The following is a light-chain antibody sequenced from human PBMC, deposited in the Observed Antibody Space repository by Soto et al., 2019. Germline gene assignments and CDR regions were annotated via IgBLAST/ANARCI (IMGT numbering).Light chain of an antibody. Sequence: DIQMTQSPSTLSASVGDRDAINCRASQNINSKLAWYQKKPGKAPKLLISDAYNLESGVPSRFSGSVSGTECTLTLGGLQTDDFATYYCQQYDTYFRYTFGQGTTLDIK. CDR2: DAY. J-gene: IGKJ2*01. CDR3: QQYDTYFRYT. CDR1: QNINSK. V-gene: IGKV1-5*01.